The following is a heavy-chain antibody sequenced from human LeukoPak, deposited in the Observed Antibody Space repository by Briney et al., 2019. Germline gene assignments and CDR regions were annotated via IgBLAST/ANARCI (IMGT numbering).Heavy chain of an antibody. CDR2: ISSSSSYI. D-gene: IGHD2-2*01. J-gene: IGHJ3*02. CDR3: ARDRGRPAANDAFDI. V-gene: IGHV3-21*01. Sequence: GGSLRLSCGPSGFTFSSYSMNWVRQAPGKGLEWVSSISSSSSYIYYADSVKGRFTISRDNAKNSLYLQMNSLGAEDTAVYYCARDRGRPAANDAFDIWGQGTMVTVSS. CDR1: GFTFSSYS.